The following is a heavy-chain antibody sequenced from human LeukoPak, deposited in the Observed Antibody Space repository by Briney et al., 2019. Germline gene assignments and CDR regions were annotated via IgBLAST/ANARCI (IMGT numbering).Heavy chain of an antibody. CDR3: AKGRHRLTADDDLGLVSDAGL. D-gene: IGHD3/OR15-3a*01. CDR1: GFTVSSNY. J-gene: IGHJ4*02. Sequence: PGGSLRLSCAASGFTVSSNYMSWVRQAPGKGLEWVSGISYSGRRTYYTDSVKGRFTISRDNSKSTLFLQMSGLRADDTAVYYCAKGRHRLTADDDLGLVSDAGLWGQGTLVTVSS. V-gene: IGHV3-23*01. CDR2: ISYSGRRT.